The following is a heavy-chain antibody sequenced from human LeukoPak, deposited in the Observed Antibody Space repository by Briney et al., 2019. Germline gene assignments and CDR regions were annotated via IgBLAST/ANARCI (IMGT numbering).Heavy chain of an antibody. CDR3: ASSGGYSGPGAY. V-gene: IGHV3-30-3*01. CDR2: ISYDGSNK. D-gene: IGHD5-12*01. J-gene: IGHJ4*02. Sequence: PGGSPRLSCAASGFTFSSYAMHWVRQAPGKGLEWVAVISYDGSNKYYADSVKGRFTISRDNSKNTLYLQMNSLRAEDTAVYYCASSGGYSGPGAYWGQGTLVTVSS. CDR1: GFTFSSYA.